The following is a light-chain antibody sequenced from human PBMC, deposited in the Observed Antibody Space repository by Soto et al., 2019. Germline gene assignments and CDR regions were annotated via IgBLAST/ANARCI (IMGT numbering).Light chain of an antibody. V-gene: IGLV1-51*02. CDR3: ATWANSLGAVI. J-gene: IGLJ2*01. Sequence: QSVLTQPPSVSAAPGQKVTISCSGSSSNIGNNYVSWYQQLPGTAPKLLFYENTKRPSGIPDRFSGSKSGTSATLGITGLQTGDEADYYCATWANSLGAVIFGGGTKVTVL. CDR1: SSNIGNNY. CDR2: ENT.